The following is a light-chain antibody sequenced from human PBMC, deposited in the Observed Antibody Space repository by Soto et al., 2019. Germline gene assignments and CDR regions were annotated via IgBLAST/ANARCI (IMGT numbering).Light chain of an antibody. Sequence: QSVLTQPPSVSGAPGQRVTISCTGSSSNIGAHVVHWYQHLPGTSPKLLIFGDYNRPSGVPYRISRSRSGTSASLAITGLQAEDEADYYCQSYDRGLSGFVFGTGTKVNVL. CDR2: GDY. CDR1: SSNIGAHV. V-gene: IGLV1-40*01. J-gene: IGLJ1*01. CDR3: QSYDRGLSGFV.